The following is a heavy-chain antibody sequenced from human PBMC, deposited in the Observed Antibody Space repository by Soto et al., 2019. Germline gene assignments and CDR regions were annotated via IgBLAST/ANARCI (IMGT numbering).Heavy chain of an antibody. CDR3: AKNSGWFNT. J-gene: IGHJ5*02. Sequence: EFQVMQSGGGFVQPGGSLRLACAASGFPFSATDMSWVRQAPGKGLEWVSTMDGGGETTYYADSVRGRFTISRDNSKNTVYLQMDGLRVDDTAFYYCAKNSGWFNTWGQGDLVIVSS. CDR2: MDGGGETT. CDR1: GFPFSATD. V-gene: IGHV3-23*01. D-gene: IGHD3-10*01.